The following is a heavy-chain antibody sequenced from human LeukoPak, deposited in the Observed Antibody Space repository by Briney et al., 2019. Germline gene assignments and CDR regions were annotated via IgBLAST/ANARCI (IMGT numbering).Heavy chain of an antibody. Sequence: GGSLRLSCAASEFTFSNYGMHWVCQAPGKGLEWVTFIRYDGSNKYYADSVKGRFTISRDNSKNTLYLQMNSLRPEDTAVYYCAKPVTGPDAFDIWGQGTVVTVSS. CDR3: AKPVTGPDAFDI. CDR2: IRYDGSNK. D-gene: IGHD6-19*01. J-gene: IGHJ3*02. V-gene: IGHV3-30*02. CDR1: EFTFSNYG.